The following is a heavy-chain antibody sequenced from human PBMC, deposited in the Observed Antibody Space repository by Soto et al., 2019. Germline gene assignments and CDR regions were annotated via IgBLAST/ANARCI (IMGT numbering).Heavy chain of an antibody. V-gene: IGHV1-58*01. D-gene: IGHD6-19*01. J-gene: IGHJ6*02. CDR3: AAGSWESGWWDGTASYYYYYYGMDV. CDR2: IVVGSGNT. Sequence: GASVKVSCKASGFTFTSSAVQWVRQARGQRLEWIGWIVVGSGNTNYAQKFQERVTITRDMSTSTAYMELSSLRSEDTAVYYCAAGSWESGWWDGTASYYYYYYGMDVWGQGTTVNVSS. CDR1: GFTFTSSA.